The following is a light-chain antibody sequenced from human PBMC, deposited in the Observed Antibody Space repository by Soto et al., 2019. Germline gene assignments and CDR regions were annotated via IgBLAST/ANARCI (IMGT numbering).Light chain of an antibody. V-gene: IGLV1-44*01. CDR2: TNN. J-gene: IGLJ2*01. CDR1: SSNIGSNT. Sequence: QSVLTQPPSASGTPGQRVTISCSGSSSNIGSNTVNWYQKLPGTAPKLLIYTNNLRPSGVPDRFSGSKSGTSASLAISGLQSEDEADYYCAAWDDSLSGVVFGGGTKFTVL. CDR3: AAWDDSLSGVV.